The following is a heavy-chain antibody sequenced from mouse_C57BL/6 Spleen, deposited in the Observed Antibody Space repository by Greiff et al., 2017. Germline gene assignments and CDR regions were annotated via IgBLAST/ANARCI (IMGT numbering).Heavy chain of an antibody. CDR2: ISSGSSTI. D-gene: IGHD4-1*01. J-gene: IGHJ2*01. CDR1: G. CDR3: AGEDWDGDFDY. Sequence: EVHLVESGGGLVKPGGSLKLSCAASGMPWVRQAPGKGLEWVAYISSGSSTIYYADTVKSRFTISRDNAKNTLFLQMTSLRSEDTAMYYCAGEDWDGDFDYWGQGTTLTVSS. V-gene: IGHV5-17*01.